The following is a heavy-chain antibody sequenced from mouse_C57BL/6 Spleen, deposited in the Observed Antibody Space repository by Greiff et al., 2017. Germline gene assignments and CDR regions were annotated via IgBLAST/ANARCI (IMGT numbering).Heavy chain of an antibody. D-gene: IGHD3-1*01. CDR1: GYTFTSYW. Sequence: QVQLQQSGAELVMPGASVKLSCKASGYTFTSYWLPWVKQGPGQGLEWIGEIDPSDSYTNYNQKFKGKSTLTVDKSSSTAYMQLSSLTSEDSAVYYCARSPRDYYAMDYWGQGTSVTVSS. V-gene: IGHV1-69*01. J-gene: IGHJ4*01. CDR3: ARSPRDYYAMDY. CDR2: IDPSDSYT.